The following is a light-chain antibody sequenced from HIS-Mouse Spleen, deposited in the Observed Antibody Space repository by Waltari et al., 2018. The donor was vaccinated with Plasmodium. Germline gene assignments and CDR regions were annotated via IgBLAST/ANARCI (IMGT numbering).Light chain of an antibody. CDR1: SSNIGSNT. Sequence: QSVLTQPPSASGTPGQRVTISCSGSSSNIGSNTVNWYQQLPGTAPKLLIYGNNRRPSGVPARFSGSKSGTSASLAISGLQYDDEADYYCAAWDDSLNGPVFGGGTKLTVL. V-gene: IGLV1-44*01. J-gene: IGLJ2*01. CDR2: GNN. CDR3: AAWDDSLNGPV.